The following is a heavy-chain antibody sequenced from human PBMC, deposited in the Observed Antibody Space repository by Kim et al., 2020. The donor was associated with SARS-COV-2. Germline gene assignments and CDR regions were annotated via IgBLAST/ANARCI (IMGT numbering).Heavy chain of an antibody. V-gene: IGHV1-3*01. J-gene: IGHJ4*02. CDR2: TTPGNGTT. D-gene: IGHD5-18*01. Sequence: PGQRLAWLGCTTPGNGTTNYSQKFQERVTITRATSASTAYMELTSLTSEDTAVYYCARDVGRWLQSSYGGQGTLVSISS. CDR3: ARDVGRWLQSSY.